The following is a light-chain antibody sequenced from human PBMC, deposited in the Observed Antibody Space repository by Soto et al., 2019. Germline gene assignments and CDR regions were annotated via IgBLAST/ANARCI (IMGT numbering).Light chain of an antibody. Sequence: DIQMTQSPSSLSASVGDRATITCRASQTISRYFNWYQQKPGSAPNLLIYAASSLQSGVPSRFSGSGSGTDFTLTISRLQPEDFATYYCQQSYSTLFTFGPGTKVEIK. J-gene: IGKJ3*01. CDR1: QTISRY. CDR2: AAS. CDR3: QQSYSTLFT. V-gene: IGKV1-39*01.